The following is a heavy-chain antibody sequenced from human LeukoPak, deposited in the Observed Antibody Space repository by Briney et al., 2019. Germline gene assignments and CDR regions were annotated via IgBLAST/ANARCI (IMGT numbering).Heavy chain of an antibody. D-gene: IGHD6-13*01. J-gene: IGHJ4*02. CDR1: GFTFCDYA. Sequence: PGGSLRHSCTASGFTFCDYAMNSVRQTPGRGGEWVGFIRSKTYGGTTEYAASVKGRFTISRDDSKSIAYLQMNSLKTEDTAVFYCTTYSSSWFYWGQGTLVTVSS. CDR3: TTYSSSWFY. CDR2: IRSKTYGGTT. V-gene: IGHV3-49*04.